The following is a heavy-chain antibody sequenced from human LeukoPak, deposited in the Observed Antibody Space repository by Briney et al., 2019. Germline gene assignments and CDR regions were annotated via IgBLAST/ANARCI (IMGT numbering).Heavy chain of an antibody. V-gene: IGHV2-70*11. J-gene: IGHJ6*02. D-gene: IGHD6-19*01. CDR2: IDWDDDK. CDR3: ARIRSSGWYRERDYYYGMDV. CDR1: GFSLSTSGMC. Sequence: SGPALVKPTQTLTLTCTFSGFSLSTSGMCVSWIRQPPGKALEWLARIDWDDDKYYSTSLKTRLTISKDTSKNQVVLTMTNMDPVDTATYYCARIRSSGWYRERDYYYGMDVWGQGTTVTVSS.